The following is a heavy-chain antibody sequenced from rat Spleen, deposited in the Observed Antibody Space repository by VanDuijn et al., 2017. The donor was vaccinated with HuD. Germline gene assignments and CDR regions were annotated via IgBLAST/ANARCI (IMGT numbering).Heavy chain of an antibody. Sequence: QVQLKESGPGLVQPSQTLSLTFTVSGFSLTSYHVSWVRQPPGKSLVWMGTIWAGGGTNYNSAVKYRLSISRDTSKSQIFLKMNSLQTKDTATYYGTRVGYSRYLRYFDYWGQGVMVTVSA. CDR3: TRVGYSRYLRYFDY. J-gene: IGHJ2*01. V-gene: IGHV2-43*01. D-gene: IGHD1-2*01. CDR2: IWAGGGT. CDR1: GFSLTSYH.